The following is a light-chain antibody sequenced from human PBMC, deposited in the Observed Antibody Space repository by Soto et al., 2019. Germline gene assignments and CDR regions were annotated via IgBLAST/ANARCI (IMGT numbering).Light chain of an antibody. J-gene: IGLJ1*01. CDR1: GSDVGDYNS. V-gene: IGLV2-11*01. Sequence: QAVLTQPRSVSGSPGQSVTVSCIGTGSDVGDYNSVSWYQQHPGKAPKLMIYDVSKRPSGVPDRFSGSKSGNTASLTISGLQAEDEADYYCCSYVGSYSYVFGIGTKLTVL. CDR2: DVS. CDR3: CSYVGSYSYV.